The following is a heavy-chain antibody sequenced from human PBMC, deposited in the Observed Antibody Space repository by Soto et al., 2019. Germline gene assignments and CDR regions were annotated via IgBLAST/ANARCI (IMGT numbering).Heavy chain of an antibody. V-gene: IGHV3-9*01. CDR1: GFTFDDYA. CDR2: ITWNSGNI. Sequence: EVQLVESGAGLVQPGRSLRLSCAASGFTFDDYAMHWVRQAPGKGLAWVSGITWNSGNIDYADSVRGRFTISRDNAKNSLYLQMTTLRVEDTALYYCAKDAKDVVVIPAAIPVGDYYHYMDVWGKGTTVTVSS. J-gene: IGHJ6*03. D-gene: IGHD2-2*01. CDR3: AKDAKDVVVIPAAIPVGDYYHYMDV.